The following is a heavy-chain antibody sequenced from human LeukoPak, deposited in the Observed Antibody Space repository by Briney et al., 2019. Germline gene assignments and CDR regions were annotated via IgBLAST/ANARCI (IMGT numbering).Heavy chain of an antibody. V-gene: IGHV4-59*01. CDR2: IYYSGST. CDR1: GGSISSYY. D-gene: IGHD5-12*01. J-gene: IGHJ4*02. Sequence: SETLSLTCTVSGGSISSYYWSWIRQPPGKGLEWIGYIYYSGSTNYNPSLKSRVTISVDTSKNQFSLKLSSVTAADTAVYYCARAGGYFNYFDYWGQGTLVTVSS. CDR3: ARAGGYFNYFDY.